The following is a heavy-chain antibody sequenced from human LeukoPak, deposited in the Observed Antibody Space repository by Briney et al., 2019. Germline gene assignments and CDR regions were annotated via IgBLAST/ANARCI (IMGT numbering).Heavy chain of an antibody. J-gene: IGHJ5*02. CDR3: ARGGWLQLRWFDP. D-gene: IGHD5-24*01. V-gene: IGHV4-59*12. Sequence: SETLSLTCTVSGGSISSYYWSWIRQPPGKGLEWIGYIYYSGSTNYNPSLKSRVTISVDTSKNQFSLKLSSVTAADTAVYYCARGGWLQLRWFDPWGQGTLVTVSS. CDR2: IYYSGST. CDR1: GGSISSYY.